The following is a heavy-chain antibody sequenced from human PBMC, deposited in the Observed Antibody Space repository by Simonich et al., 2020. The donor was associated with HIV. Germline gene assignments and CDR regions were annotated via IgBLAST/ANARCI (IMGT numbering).Heavy chain of an antibody. Sequence: QVQLQQWGAGLLKPSETLSLTCAVYGGSISGYYWSWISQPPGKGLELIGEINHSGITNNKSSLNSRATISVDKSKNQFSLKLSSVTAADTAIYYCARRDRELILYFDYWGQGNLVTVSS. J-gene: IGHJ4*02. CDR3: ARRDRELILYFDY. V-gene: IGHV4-34*04. D-gene: IGHD3-3*01. CDR2: INHSGIT. CDR1: GGSISGYY.